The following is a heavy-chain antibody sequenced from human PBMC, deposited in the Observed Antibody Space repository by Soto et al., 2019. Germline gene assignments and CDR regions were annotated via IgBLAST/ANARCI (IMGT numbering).Heavy chain of an antibody. CDR2: INHGGST. V-gene: IGHV4-34*01. J-gene: IGHJ4*02. D-gene: IGHD3-22*01. CDR3: ARGHSYDSRSDY. Sequence: QVQLQQWGAGLLKPSENLSLTCAVYGGSFSGYYWSWIRQPPGKGLEWIGEINHGGSTNYNPSLKSRVTISVDTSKNQFSLKLSSVTAADTAVYYCARGHSYDSRSDYWGQGTLVTVSS. CDR1: GGSFSGYY.